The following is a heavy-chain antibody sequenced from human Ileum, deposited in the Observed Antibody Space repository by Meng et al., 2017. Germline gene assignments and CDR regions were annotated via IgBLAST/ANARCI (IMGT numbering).Heavy chain of an antibody. Sequence: GESLKISCAASGFTFGGYTMHWVRLAPGKGLEWVAVIIHDATKIYYANSVEGRFTISRDNSKDTLYLQMNSLRAEDKAVYYCARIGYNFNLGNAFDIWGQGTMVTVSS. V-gene: IGHV3-30*01. CDR2: IIHDATKI. J-gene: IGHJ3*02. CDR3: ARIGYNFNLGNAFDI. CDR1: GFTFGGYT. D-gene: IGHD1-1*01.